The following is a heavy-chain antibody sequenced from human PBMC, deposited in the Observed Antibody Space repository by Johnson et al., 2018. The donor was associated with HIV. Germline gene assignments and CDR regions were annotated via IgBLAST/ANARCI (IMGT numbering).Heavy chain of an antibody. CDR2: ISGSGGST. V-gene: IGHV3-23*04. CDR1: GFTFSSYA. J-gene: IGHJ3*02. CDR3: AKDKRESFTMIGEYRAFDI. D-gene: IGHD3-22*01. Sequence: VESGGGLVQPGGSLRLSCAASGFTFSSYAMRWVRQAPWKGLEWVSAISGSGGSTYYAESVKGRFTISRDNSKNSLYLQMNSLRAEDTALYYCAKDKRESFTMIGEYRAFDIWGQGTMVTVSS.